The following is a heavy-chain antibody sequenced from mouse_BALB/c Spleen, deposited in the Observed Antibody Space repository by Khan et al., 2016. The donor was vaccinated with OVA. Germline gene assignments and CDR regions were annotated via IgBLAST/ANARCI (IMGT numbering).Heavy chain of an antibody. V-gene: IGHV1-87*01. CDR3: VKGGITTGYFDY. J-gene: IGHJ2*01. CDR1: GYTFTSYW. Sequence: QMQLEESGTELARPGASVKLSCKASGYTFTSYWMQWVQQRPGQGLEWIGAIYPGDGNTRYTQKFKGKATLTADKSSSTSYMQFSSLASEDSAVYFCVKGGITTGYFDYWGEGTTLTVSS. CDR2: IYPGDGNT. D-gene: IGHD1-1*01.